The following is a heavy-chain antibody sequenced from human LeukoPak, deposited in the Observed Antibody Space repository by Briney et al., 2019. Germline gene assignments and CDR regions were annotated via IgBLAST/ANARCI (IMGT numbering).Heavy chain of an antibody. CDR1: GFTVGDYA. CDR2: IRSKAYGGTT. J-gene: IGHJ5*02. V-gene: IGHV3-49*04. CDR3: TRGFGVVIIQRFDP. Sequence: GGSLRLSCTASGFTVGDYAMSWVRQAPGKGLEWVGFIRSKAYGGTTEYAASVKGRFTISRDDSKSIAYLQMNSLKTEDTAVYYCTRGFGVVIIQRFDPWGQGTLVTVSS. D-gene: IGHD3-3*01.